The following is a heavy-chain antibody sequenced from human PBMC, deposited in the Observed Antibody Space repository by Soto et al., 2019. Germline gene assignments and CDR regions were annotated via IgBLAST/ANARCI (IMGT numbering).Heavy chain of an antibody. Sequence: SVKVSCKASGGTFSSYAISWVRQAPGQGLEWMGGIIPIFGTANYAQKFQGRVTITADKSTSTAYMELSSLRSEDTAVYYCARAVKRITIFGVAASSMHLSRQSTPVPVSS. CDR2: IIPIFGTA. CDR3: ARAVKRITIFGVAASSMHL. V-gene: IGHV1-69*06. J-gene: IGHJ6*02. D-gene: IGHD3-3*01. CDR1: GGTFSSYA.